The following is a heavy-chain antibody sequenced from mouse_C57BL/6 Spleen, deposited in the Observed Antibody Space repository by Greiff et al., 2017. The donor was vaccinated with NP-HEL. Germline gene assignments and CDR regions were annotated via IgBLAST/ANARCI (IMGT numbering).Heavy chain of an antibody. D-gene: IGHD4-1*01. CDR3: AGLGRAWFAY. CDR2: INPNNGGT. CDR1: GYTFTDYY. V-gene: IGHV1-26*01. Sequence: EVQLQQSGPELVKPRASVKISCKASGYTFTDYYMNWVKQSHGKSLEWIGDINPNNGGTSYNQKFKGKATLTVDKSSSTAYMELRSLTSEDSAVYYCAGLGRAWFAYWGQGTLVTVSA. J-gene: IGHJ3*01.